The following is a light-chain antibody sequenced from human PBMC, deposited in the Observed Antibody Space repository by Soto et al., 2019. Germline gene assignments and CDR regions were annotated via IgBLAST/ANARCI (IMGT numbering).Light chain of an antibody. CDR3: QQYDSYPLT. Sequence: DIQMTQSPSTLSASVGDRVTITCRASQSISTWLAWYQQEPGKAPKLLIHKASSLQSGVPSRFSGSGSGTEFTLTISSLQPEDFATYYCQQYDSYPLTFGGGTKVDIK. CDR2: KAS. CDR1: QSISTW. J-gene: IGKJ4*01. V-gene: IGKV1-5*03.